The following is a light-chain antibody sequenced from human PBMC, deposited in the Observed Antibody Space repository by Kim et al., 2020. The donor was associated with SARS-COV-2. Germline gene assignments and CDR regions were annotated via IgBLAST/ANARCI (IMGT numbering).Light chain of an antibody. V-gene: IGLV2-14*03. CDR2: DVT. CDR3: SSYASSSTLYV. Sequence: SVTISCAGRNTDIGLYEYVSWYQQYPGKAHKLIIYDVTYRPSGVSNRFSASKSGNTASLTISGLQDEDEAEYYCSSYASSSTLYVFGTGAKVTVL. J-gene: IGLJ1*01. CDR1: NTDIGLYEY.